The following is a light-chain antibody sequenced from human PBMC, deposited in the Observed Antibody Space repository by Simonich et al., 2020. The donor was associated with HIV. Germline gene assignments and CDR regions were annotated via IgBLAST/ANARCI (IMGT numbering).Light chain of an antibody. J-gene: IGKJ5*01. CDR1: QSILYSSTNKNS. CDR2: WAS. Sequence: EIVMTQSPDSLAVSLGERATINCKSSQSILYSSTNKNSLAWYQQKPGQPPKLLIYWASTRESGVPDRFSGSGSGTDFTLTISSLQAEDVAVYYCQQYYNTPVTFGQGTRLEIK. V-gene: IGKV4-1*01. CDR3: QQYYNTPVT.